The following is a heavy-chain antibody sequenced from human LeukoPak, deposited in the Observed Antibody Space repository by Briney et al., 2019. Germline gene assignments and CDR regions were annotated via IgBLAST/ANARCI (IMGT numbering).Heavy chain of an antibody. CDR3: ARDQGGFDY. CDR2: INHSGST. D-gene: IGHD3-16*01. V-gene: IGHV4-39*07. J-gene: IGHJ4*02. CDR1: GGSISTSSYY. Sequence: SETLSLTCTVSGGSISTSSYYWSWIRQPPGKGLEWIGEINHSGSTNYNPSLKSRVTISVDTSKNQFSLKLSSVTAADTAVYYCARDQGGFDYWGQGTLVTVSS.